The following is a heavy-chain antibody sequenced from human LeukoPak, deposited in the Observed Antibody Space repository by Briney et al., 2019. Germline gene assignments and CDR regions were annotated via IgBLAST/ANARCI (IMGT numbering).Heavy chain of an antibody. V-gene: IGHV3-23*01. CDR3: AKDHWDYYDSSGYYGLFGY. D-gene: IGHD3-22*01. J-gene: IGHJ4*02. Sequence: PGGSLRLSCAASGFTFSSYAMSWVRQAPGKGLERVSAISGSGGSTYYADSVKGRFTISRDNSKNTLYLQMNSLRAEDTAVYYCAKDHWDYYDSSGYYGLFGYWGQGTLVTVSS. CDR2: ISGSGGST. CDR1: GFTFSSYA.